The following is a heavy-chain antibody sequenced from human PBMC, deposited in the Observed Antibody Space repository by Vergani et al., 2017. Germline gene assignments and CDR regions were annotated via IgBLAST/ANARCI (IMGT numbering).Heavy chain of an antibody. D-gene: IGHD3-22*01. V-gene: IGHV4-34*01. Sequence: QVQLQQWGAGLLKPSETLSLTCAVYGGSFSGYYWSWIRQPPGKGLEWVGEINHSGSTNYNPSLKSRVTISVDTAKNQFSLKLSSVTAADTAVYYCARGRNYYEDSSGYYPATGRGIDYWGQGTLVTVSS. J-gene: IGHJ4*02. CDR2: INHSGST. CDR3: ARGRNYYEDSSGYYPATGRGIDY. CDR1: GGSFSGYY.